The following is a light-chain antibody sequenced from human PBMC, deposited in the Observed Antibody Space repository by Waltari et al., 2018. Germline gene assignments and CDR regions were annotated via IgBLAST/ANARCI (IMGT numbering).Light chain of an antibody. J-gene: IGLJ2*01. CDR1: ILAGKY. V-gene: IGLV3-1*01. CDR2: QDN. Sequence: SFELTQTPSVSVSPGQTASITCSGDILAGKYVYWYQHKPGQSPGLVLYQDNLRPSGIPERFSGSNSGNTATLTISGTQAMDEADYYCAAWDNSTFVLFGGGTKVTVL. CDR3: AAWDNSTFVL.